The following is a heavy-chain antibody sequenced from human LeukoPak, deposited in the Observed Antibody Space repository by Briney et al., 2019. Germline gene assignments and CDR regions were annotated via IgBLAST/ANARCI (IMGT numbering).Heavy chain of an antibody. CDR2: ISGSGGST. CDR1: GFTFSSYA. V-gene: IGHV3-23*01. CDR3: AAGSNYGMDV. D-gene: IGHD6-13*01. J-gene: IGHJ6*04. Sequence: PGGSLRLSCAASGFTFSSYAMSWVRQAPGKGLEWVSAISGSGGSTYYVDSVKGRFTIYRDNSKNTLYLQMNSLRAKDTAVYYCAAGSNYGMDVWGKGTTVTVSS.